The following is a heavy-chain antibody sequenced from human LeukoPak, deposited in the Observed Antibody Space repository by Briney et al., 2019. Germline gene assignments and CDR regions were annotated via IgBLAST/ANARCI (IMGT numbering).Heavy chain of an antibody. V-gene: IGHV4-4*02. J-gene: IGHJ4*02. CDR2: VHLDGRT. CDR3: AREGGFYRPLDY. D-gene: IGHD3-3*01. CDR1: GVSFSSSNW. Sequence: SETLSLTCAVSGVSFSSSNWWTWVRQPPGKGLEWIGEVHLDGRTNYNPSLESRLTMSVDVSENQVSLKLTSVTAADTAVYYCAREGGFYRPLDYSGQGTLVTVSS.